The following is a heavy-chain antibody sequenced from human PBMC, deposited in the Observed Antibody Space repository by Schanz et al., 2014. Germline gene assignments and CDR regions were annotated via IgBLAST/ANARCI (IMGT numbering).Heavy chain of an antibody. CDR3: ARKVVATIGGYYDN. V-gene: IGHV3-48*04. CDR2: ISSGGTTT. D-gene: IGHD5-12*01. Sequence: DVQLLESGGGLVQPGGSLRLSCAASGFTFTNYAMSWVRQAPGKGPEYVSYISSGGTTTYHSDSVKGRFTISRDSAENSLYLQMNSLRAEDTAVYYCARKVVATIGGYYDNWGQGTLVIVSS. CDR1: GFTFTNYA. J-gene: IGHJ4*02.